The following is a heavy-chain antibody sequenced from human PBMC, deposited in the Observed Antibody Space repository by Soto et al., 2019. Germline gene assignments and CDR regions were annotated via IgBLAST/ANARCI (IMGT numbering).Heavy chain of an antibody. CDR2: ISNVGVVT. Sequence: SLRLSCTASGFIFGNYAMNWVRQDPLKGLEWVASISNVGVVTYYADSVKGRFTISRDNSNNTLYLQMSSLRVEDTAVYYCAKDWMGLGYFFEYWGQGAPVTVSS. CDR1: GFIFGNYA. J-gene: IGHJ4*02. D-gene: IGHD6-19*01. V-gene: IGHV3-23*01. CDR3: AKDWMGLGYFFEY.